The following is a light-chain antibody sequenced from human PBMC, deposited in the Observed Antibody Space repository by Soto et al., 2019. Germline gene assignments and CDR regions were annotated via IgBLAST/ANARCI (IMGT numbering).Light chain of an antibody. J-gene: IGKJ1*01. CDR1: QSLLHSNGYNY. CDR2: LGS. CDR3: MQALQAPLT. V-gene: IGKV2-28*01. Sequence: DLVMTQSPLSLPVTPGEPASISCRSSQSLLHSNGYNYLDWYLQKPGQSPQLLIYLGSNRASGVPERFSGSGSGTDFTLKISRVEAEDVGLYYCMQALQAPLTFGQGTKVEIK.